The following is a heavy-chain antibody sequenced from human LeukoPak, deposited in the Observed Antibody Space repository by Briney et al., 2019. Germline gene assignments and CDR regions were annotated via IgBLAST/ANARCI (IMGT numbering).Heavy chain of an antibody. D-gene: IGHD1-14*01. Sequence: ASVKVSCKASGYTFNRYGISWVRQAPAPGLEWMGWITTYNGNTNYAQTLQSRVTITTDTSTTTTYTWLRSLRSHDTPIYYSAGGKGIITEFDYWGQGTLVTVSS. V-gene: IGHV1-18*01. CDR3: AGGKGIITEFDY. J-gene: IGHJ4*02. CDR1: GYTFNRYG. CDR2: ITTYNGNT.